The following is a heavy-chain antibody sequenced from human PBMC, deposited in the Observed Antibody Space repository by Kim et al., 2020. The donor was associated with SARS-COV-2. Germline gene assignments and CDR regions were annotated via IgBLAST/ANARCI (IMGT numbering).Heavy chain of an antibody. CDR3: ARDSCSLRYNWNCRTDY. CDR1: GFTFSSYE. D-gene: IGHD1-7*01. Sequence: GGSLRLSCAASGFTFSSYEMNWVRQAPGKGLEWVSYISSSGSTIYYADSVKGRFTISRDNAKNSLYLQMNSLRAEDTAVYYCARDSCSLRYNWNCRTDYWGQGTLVTVSS. CDR2: ISSSGSTI. J-gene: IGHJ4*02. V-gene: IGHV3-48*03.